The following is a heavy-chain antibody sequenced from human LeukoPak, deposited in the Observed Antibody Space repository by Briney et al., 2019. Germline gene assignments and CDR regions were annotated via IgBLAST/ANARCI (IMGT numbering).Heavy chain of an antibody. J-gene: IGHJ4*02. CDR2: INHSGST. V-gene: IGHV4-34*01. D-gene: IGHD3-22*01. Sequence: SETLSLTCAVYGGSFSGYYWSWIRQPPGKGLEWIGEINHSGSTNYNPSLKRRVTISVDTSKNQFSLKLSSVTAADTAVYYCARTYYYDSSGYYYEDYWGQGTLVTVSS. CDR3: ARTYYYDSSGYYYEDY. CDR1: GGSFSGYY.